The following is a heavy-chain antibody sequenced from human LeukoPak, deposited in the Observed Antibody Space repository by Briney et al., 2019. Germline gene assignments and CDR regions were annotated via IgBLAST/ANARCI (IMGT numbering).Heavy chain of an antibody. D-gene: IGHD3-10*01. CDR3: ARGRPMVRGVVFDY. Sequence: PSETLSLTCAVPGGSFSGYLWSWLRQPPGKGLEWVGEINYNGEITNYNPSLKSRVTISVDTSKDQFSLKLTSVTAADTAVYYCARGRPMVRGVVFDYWGQGTLVTVSS. CDR1: GGSFSGYL. V-gene: IGHV4-34*01. CDR2: INYNGEIT. J-gene: IGHJ4*02.